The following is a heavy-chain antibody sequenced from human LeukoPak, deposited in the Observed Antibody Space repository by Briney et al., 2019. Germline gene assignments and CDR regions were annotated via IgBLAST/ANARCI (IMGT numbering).Heavy chain of an antibody. CDR1: GXXXXXYW. CDR2: IYPGDSDT. CDR3: ARSGTIATRRNYIDY. Sequence: GESLKIXXXXXGXXXXXYWXGWVRXMPGKGLEWMGIIYPGDSDTRYSPSFEGEVTISADKSISTAYLQWSSLKASDTAMYYCARSGTIATRRNYIDYWGQGTLVTVSS. J-gene: IGHJ4*02. V-gene: IGHV5-51*01. D-gene: IGHD6-6*01.